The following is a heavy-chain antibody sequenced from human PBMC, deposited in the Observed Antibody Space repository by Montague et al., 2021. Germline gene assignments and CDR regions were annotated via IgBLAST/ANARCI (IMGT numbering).Heavy chain of an antibody. CDR2: ISPSGTT. D-gene: IGHD1-26*01. V-gene: IGHV4-38-2*02. CDR1: GYSISGNHL. CDR3: ARDRGAFDP. J-gene: IGHJ5*02. Sequence: SETLSLTCSVSGYSISGNHLWGWVRQPPGKGLEWIGRISPSGTTYYNPSLKSRVAISVDTSKNQFSLKLTSVIAADTAVYYCARDRGAFDPWGQGTLVTVSS.